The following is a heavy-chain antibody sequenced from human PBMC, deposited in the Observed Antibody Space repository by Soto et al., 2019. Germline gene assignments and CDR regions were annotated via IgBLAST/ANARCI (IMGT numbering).Heavy chain of an antibody. CDR3: ARAHRTDVYALDT. J-gene: IGHJ3*02. CDR2: ISGYNDNT. Sequence: QLQLVQSGAEVKKPGASVKVSCKASGYTFTNYGISWVRQAPGQGLEWMGWISGYNDNTKYAQELQERATMTTDTSTSTAYMELRSLRSDDTAVYYCARAHRTDVYALDTWGQGTMVTVPS. D-gene: IGHD2-8*01. V-gene: IGHV1-18*01. CDR1: GYTFTNYG.